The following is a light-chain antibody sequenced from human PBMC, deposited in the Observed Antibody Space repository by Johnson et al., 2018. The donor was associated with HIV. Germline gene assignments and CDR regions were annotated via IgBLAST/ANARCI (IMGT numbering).Light chain of an antibody. J-gene: IGLJ1*01. Sequence: QSVLTQPPSVSAAPGQKVTISCSGSSSNIGNNYVSWYQQLPGTAPKLLIYDNNKRPSGIPDRFSGSKSGTSATLGITGLQTGDEADYYCGTWDSSLKVCGTGTKVTVL. CDR1: SSNIGNNY. CDR3: GTWDSSLKV. V-gene: IGLV1-51*01. CDR2: DNN.